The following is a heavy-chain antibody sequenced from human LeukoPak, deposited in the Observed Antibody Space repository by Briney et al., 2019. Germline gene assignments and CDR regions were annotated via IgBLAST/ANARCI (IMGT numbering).Heavy chain of an antibody. V-gene: IGHV1-18*01. CDR2: MNPNSGNT. CDR3: ARADVLEWDLFDY. D-gene: IGHD3-3*01. Sequence: ASVKVSCKASGYTFTSYDINWVRQATGQGLEWMGWMNPNSGNTNYAQKLQGRVTMTTDTSTSTAYMELRSLRSDDTAVYYCARADVLEWDLFDYWGQGTLVTVSS. J-gene: IGHJ4*02. CDR1: GYTFTSYD.